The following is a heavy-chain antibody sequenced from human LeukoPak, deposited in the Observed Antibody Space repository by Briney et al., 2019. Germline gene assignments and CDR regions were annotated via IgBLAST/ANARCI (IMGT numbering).Heavy chain of an antibody. Sequence: QTGGSLRLSCAASGFTFDDYGMSWVRQAPGKGLEWVSVIYSGGSTYYADSVKGRFTISRDNSKNTLYLQMNSLRAEDTAVYYCAREELRYFDWLLSEGPRWFDPWGQGTLVTVSS. CDR1: GFTFDDYG. CDR2: IYSGGST. V-gene: IGHV3-66*01. J-gene: IGHJ5*02. CDR3: AREELRYFDWLLSEGPRWFDP. D-gene: IGHD3-9*01.